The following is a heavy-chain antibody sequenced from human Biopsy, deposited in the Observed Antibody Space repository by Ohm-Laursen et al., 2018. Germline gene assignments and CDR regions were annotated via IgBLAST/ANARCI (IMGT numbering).Heavy chain of an antibody. CDR1: GGSISRDY. CDR3: VRSNYHYYGFDV. J-gene: IGHJ6*02. CDR2: TYYSGST. V-gene: IGHV4-59*01. Sequence: TLSLTCPVSGGSISRDYWAWIRQPPGKGLQWIGYTYYSGSTNYNPSLNSQVTIAVDTSKNQFSLRLTSVTAADTAVYYCVRSNYHYYGFDVWGQGTTVTVSS.